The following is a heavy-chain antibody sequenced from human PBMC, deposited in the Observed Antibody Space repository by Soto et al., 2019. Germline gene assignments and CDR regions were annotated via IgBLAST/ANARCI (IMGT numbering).Heavy chain of an antibody. J-gene: IGHJ4*02. CDR2: IYSGGST. Sequence: EVRLVESGGGLVQPGGSLRLSCAASGFTVSRNYMSWVRQAPGKGLEWVSVIYSGGSTYADSVKGRFTISRDNSKNKLYLQMNSLRAEDTAVYYCAKAVAGDIDYWGQGTLVTVSS. CDR1: GFTVSRNY. CDR3: AKAVAGDIDY. D-gene: IGHD6-19*01. V-gene: IGHV3-66*01.